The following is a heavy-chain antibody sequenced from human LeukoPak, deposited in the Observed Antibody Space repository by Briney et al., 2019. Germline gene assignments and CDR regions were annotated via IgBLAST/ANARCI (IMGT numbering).Heavy chain of an antibody. CDR1: GGSITGYY. D-gene: IGHD5-12*01. Sequence: SETLSLTCNVSGGSITGYYWSWVRQSPGKGLEWIDYIYHSGSTNYNPSLKSRVTLSVDTSKEQISLKLNSVTAADTAVYYCARRPIVPGVDNYYYYMDVWGEGATVIVSS. CDR2: IYHSGST. CDR3: ARRPIVPGVDNYYYYMDV. J-gene: IGHJ6*03. V-gene: IGHV4-59*08.